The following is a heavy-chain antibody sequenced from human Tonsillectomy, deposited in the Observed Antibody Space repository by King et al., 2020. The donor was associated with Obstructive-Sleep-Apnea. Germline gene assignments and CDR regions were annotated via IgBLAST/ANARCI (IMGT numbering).Heavy chain of an antibody. CDR3: AREPYSEFSGSDY. Sequence: LQLQESGPGLVKPSGTLSLTCTVSGGSISSTNYYWGWVRQPPGKGLQWIGSIDYNGGTFYSPSLKSRVTISIDTSKNQFSLRLRPVTAAETAVYYCAREPYSEFSGSDYWGHGTLVTVSS. J-gene: IGHJ4*01. V-gene: IGHV4-39*07. D-gene: IGHD6-19*01. CDR1: GGSISSTNYY. CDR2: IDYNGGT.